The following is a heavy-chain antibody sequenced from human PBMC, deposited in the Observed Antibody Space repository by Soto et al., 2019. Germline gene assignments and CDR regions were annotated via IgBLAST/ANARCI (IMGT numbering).Heavy chain of an antibody. D-gene: IGHD3-16*01. CDR3: AKDRVESGLGEIDY. V-gene: IGHV3-30*18. CDR1: GFTFRTNG. Sequence: QVQLVESGGGVVQPGRSLRLSCAASGFTFRTNGMHWVRQAPGKGLEWVAIISYDGSKKYYADSAKGRLTISRDNSKNTLYLQMNRLGAEDTAVYYCAKDRVESGLGEIDYWGQGTLVTVSS. J-gene: IGHJ4*02. CDR2: ISYDGSKK.